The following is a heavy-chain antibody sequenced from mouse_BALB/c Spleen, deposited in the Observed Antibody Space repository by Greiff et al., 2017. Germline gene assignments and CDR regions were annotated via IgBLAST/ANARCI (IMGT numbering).Heavy chain of an antibody. Sequence: VQLQQSGPELVKPGASVKISCKASGYAFSSSWMNWVKQRPGQGLEWIGRIYPGDGDTNYNGKFKGKATLTADKSSSTAYMQLSSLTSVDSAVYFCALPYGNYGYFDVWGAGTTVTGSS. D-gene: IGHD2-1*01. CDR1: GYAFSSSW. CDR2: IYPGDGDT. CDR3: ALPYGNYGYFDV. J-gene: IGHJ1*01. V-gene: IGHV1-82*01.